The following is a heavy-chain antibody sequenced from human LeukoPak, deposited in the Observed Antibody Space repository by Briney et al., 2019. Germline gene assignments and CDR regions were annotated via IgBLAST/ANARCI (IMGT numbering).Heavy chain of an antibody. J-gene: IGHJ4*02. V-gene: IGHV4-59*11. CDR1: GGSISSHY. Sequence: SETLSLTCTVSGGSISSHYWSWIRQPPGKGLEWIGYIYYSGSTNYNPSLKSRVTISVDTSKNQFSLKLGSVTAADTAVYYCARSPFKPYYFDYWGQGTLVTVSS. CDR3: ARSPFKPYYFDY. CDR2: IYYSGST. D-gene: IGHD1-14*01.